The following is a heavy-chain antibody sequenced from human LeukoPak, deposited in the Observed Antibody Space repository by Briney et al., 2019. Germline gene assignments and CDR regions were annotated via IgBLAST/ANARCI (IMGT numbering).Heavy chain of an antibody. Sequence: PSETLSLTCAVYGGSFSGYYWSWIRQPPGKGLEWIGEINQSGSTNYNPSLKSRVTISVDTSKNQFSPKLSSVTAADTAVYYCARSTRRYNWNDPRGWFDPWGQGTLVTVSS. CDR3: ARSTRRYNWNDPRGWFDP. D-gene: IGHD1-1*01. CDR1: GGSFSGYY. CDR2: INQSGST. J-gene: IGHJ5*02. V-gene: IGHV4-34*01.